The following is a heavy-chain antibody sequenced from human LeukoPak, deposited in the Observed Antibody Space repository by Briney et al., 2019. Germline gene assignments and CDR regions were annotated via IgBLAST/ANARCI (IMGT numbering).Heavy chain of an antibody. CDR2: IYSGGST. Sequence: GGSLRLSCAASGFTVSSNYMSWVRQAPGKGLERVSVIYSGGSTYYADSVKGRFTISRDNSKNTLYLQMNSLRAEDTAVYYCARIGGVAEYYFDYWGQGTLVTVSS. CDR3: ARIGGVAEYYFDY. J-gene: IGHJ4*02. V-gene: IGHV3-66*01. D-gene: IGHD3-10*01. CDR1: GFTVSSNY.